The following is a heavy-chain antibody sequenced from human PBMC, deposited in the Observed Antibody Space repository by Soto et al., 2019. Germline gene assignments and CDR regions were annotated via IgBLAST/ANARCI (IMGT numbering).Heavy chain of an antibody. J-gene: IGHJ6*03. V-gene: IGHV4-59*01. D-gene: IGHD3-3*01. Sequence: SETLSLTCTVSGGSISSYYWSWIRQPPGKGLEWIGYIYYSGSTNYNPSLKSRVTISVDTSKNQFSLKLSSVTAADTAVYYCARDGDREYYDFWSGYQYMDVWGKGTTVTVSS. CDR1: GGSISSYY. CDR2: IYYSGST. CDR3: ARDGDREYYDFWSGYQYMDV.